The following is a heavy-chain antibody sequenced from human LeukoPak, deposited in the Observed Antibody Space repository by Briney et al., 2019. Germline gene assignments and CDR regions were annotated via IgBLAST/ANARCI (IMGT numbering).Heavy chain of an antibody. CDR1: GFTFSGYA. D-gene: IGHD2-15*01. V-gene: IGHV3-23*01. J-gene: IGHJ4*02. CDR2: ITGSGATS. CDR3: AKGDCGGTCLLIDN. Sequence: GGSLRLSCAASGFTFSGYAMSWVRQAPGKGLEWVSLITGSGATSYYADSVRGRFTVSRDNSKNTLYLQMNSLRAEDTAVYFCAKGDCGGTCLLIDNWGQGTLVTVSS.